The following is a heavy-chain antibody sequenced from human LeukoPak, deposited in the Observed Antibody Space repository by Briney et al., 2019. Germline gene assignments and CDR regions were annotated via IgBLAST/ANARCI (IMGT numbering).Heavy chain of an antibody. D-gene: IGHD3-10*01. V-gene: IGHV3-20*04. CDR1: GFTFSSYG. CDR2: INWNGGST. Sequence: GGSLRLSCAASGFTFSSYGMHWVRQAPGKGLEWVSGINWNGGSTGYADSVKGRFTISRDNAKNSLYLQMNSLRAEDTALYYCARDGFDGSGSYLFDYWGQGTLVTVSS. J-gene: IGHJ4*02. CDR3: ARDGFDGSGSYLFDY.